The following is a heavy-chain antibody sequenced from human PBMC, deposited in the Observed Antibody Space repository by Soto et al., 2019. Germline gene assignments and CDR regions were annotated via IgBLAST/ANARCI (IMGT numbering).Heavy chain of an antibody. Sequence: SETLSLTCSIPGGSISTYYWSWIRQPPGKGLEWIGYVYYSGITNYNPSLKSRVTISVDTSKNQFSLKVNSLTAADTAVYYCAREETGYSVSGSFGNNWFDPWGQGTLVTVSS. J-gene: IGHJ5*02. CDR3: AREETGYSVSGSFGNNWFDP. CDR1: GGSISTYY. V-gene: IGHV4-59*01. CDR2: VYYSGIT. D-gene: IGHD3-10*01.